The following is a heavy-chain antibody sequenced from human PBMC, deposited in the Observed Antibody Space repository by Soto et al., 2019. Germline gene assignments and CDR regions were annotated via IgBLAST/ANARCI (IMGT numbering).Heavy chain of an antibody. CDR1: GFTFYNYA. CDR3: AKVVGMTTVMFDSYYFDY. CDR2: VSGGGSTT. V-gene: IGHV3-23*01. D-gene: IGHD4-17*01. Sequence: EVQLLESGGGLVQPGGSLRLSCEASGFTFYNYALSWVRQAPGKGLEWVSVVSGGGSTTFYADSVRGRFTISRDNSKNTVYLQMDSLRAEDTAVYYCAKVVGMTTVMFDSYYFDYWGQGNLVTVSS. J-gene: IGHJ4*02.